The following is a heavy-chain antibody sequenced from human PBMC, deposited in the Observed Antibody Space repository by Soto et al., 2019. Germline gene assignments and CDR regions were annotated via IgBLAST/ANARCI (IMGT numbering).Heavy chain of an antibody. V-gene: IGHV3-11*05. CDR3: ARGRGAAADYFDF. CDR2: ISSSTSHT. CDR1: GFTFSDYY. J-gene: IGHJ4*02. D-gene: IGHD6-25*01. Sequence: VQLVESVGGLVKPGGSLRLSCAVSGFTFSDYYMTWIRQAPGTGMEWVSYISSSTSHTNYAASVKGRFTISRDNSKNSRFLQMTSLRAEDTAVYYFARGRGAAADYFDFWGQGTLVTVSS.